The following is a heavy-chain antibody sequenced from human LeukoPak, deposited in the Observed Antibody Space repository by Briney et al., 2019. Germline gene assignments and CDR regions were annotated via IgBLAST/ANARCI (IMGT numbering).Heavy chain of an antibody. D-gene: IGHD4-17*01. Sequence: GGSLRLSCAVSGFIFRRYWMHWVRQAPGKGLDWVSTISDGGSDTHYADSVKGRFTISRDNSKNTLYLQMNSLRAEDTAVYYCAKALYGDYGRFDYWGQGTLVTVSS. CDR1: GFIFRRYW. CDR3: AKALYGDYGRFDY. V-gene: IGHV3-23*01. J-gene: IGHJ4*02. CDR2: ISDGGSDT.